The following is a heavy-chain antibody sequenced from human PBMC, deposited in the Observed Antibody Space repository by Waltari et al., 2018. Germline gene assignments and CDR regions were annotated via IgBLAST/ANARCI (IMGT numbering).Heavy chain of an antibody. CDR2: INPNSGGT. CDR1: GYTFTGYY. Sequence: QVQLVKSGAEVKKPGASVKVSCKASGYTFTGYYMHWVRQAPGQGLEWMGWINPNSGGTNYAQKFQGRVTMTRDTSISTAYMELSRLRSDDTAVYYCARDLRYCSGGSSCLPYYYYMDVWGKGTTVTVSS. CDR3: ARDLRYCSGGSSCLPYYYYMDV. J-gene: IGHJ6*03. D-gene: IGHD2-15*01. V-gene: IGHV1-2*02.